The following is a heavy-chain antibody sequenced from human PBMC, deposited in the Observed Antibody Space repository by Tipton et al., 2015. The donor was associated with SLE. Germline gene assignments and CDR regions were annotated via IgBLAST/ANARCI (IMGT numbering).Heavy chain of an antibody. D-gene: IGHD6-19*01. CDR3: AKGREHWLGRDWFDP. V-gene: IGHV4-39*07. CDR1: CGSISTTNYY. CDR2: IYYTGTT. J-gene: IGHJ5*02. Sequence: TLSLTCTVSCGSISTTNYYWGWIRQPPGKGLEWIGTIYYTGTTYYNPSLKSRLTISVDTSKSQFSLRLSSVTAADTAVYYCAKGREHWLGRDWFDPWGQGIQVIVSS.